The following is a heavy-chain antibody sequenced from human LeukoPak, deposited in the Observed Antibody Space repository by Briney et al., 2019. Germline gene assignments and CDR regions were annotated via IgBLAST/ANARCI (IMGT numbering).Heavy chain of an antibody. J-gene: IGHJ4*02. Sequence: SETLSLTCTVSGYSISSGYYWGWIRQPPGKGLEWIGSIYHSGSTYYNPSLKSRVTISVDTSKNQFSLKLSSVTAADTAVYYCARDRATYCGGDCYRPFDYWGQGTLVTVSS. CDR2: IYHSGST. V-gene: IGHV4-38-2*02. D-gene: IGHD2-21*02. CDR1: GYSISSGYY. CDR3: ARDRATYCGGDCYRPFDY.